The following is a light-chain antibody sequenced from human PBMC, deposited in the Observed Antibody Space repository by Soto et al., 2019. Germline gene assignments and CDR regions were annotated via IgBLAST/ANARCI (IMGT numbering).Light chain of an antibody. CDR2: EVS. CDR1: SSDVGGYNY. CDR3: RSFTSINTWV. J-gene: IGLJ3*02. V-gene: IGLV2-14*01. Sequence: QSALTQPASVSGSPGQSITISCTGTSSDVGGYNYVSWYQQHPGKAPKLMIYEVSNRPSGVSNRFSGPKSGNTASLTISGLQAEDEADYYCRSFTSINTWVFGGGTKVPVL.